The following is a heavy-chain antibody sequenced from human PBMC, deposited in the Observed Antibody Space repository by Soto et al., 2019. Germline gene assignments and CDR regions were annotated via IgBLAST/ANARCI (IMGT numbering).Heavy chain of an antibody. CDR1: GGSISSGGYY. J-gene: IGHJ6*03. D-gene: IGHD3-3*01. CDR2: IYYSGST. Sequence: QVQLQESGPGLVKPSQTLSLTCTVSGGSISSGGYYWSWIRQHPGKGLEWIGYIYYSGSTYYNPYLKSRVTISVDTSKNQFSLKLSSVTAADTAVYYCARDRPAYYDFWSGYPPDYYYMDVWGKGTTVTVSS. V-gene: IGHV4-31*03. CDR3: ARDRPAYYDFWSGYPPDYYYMDV.